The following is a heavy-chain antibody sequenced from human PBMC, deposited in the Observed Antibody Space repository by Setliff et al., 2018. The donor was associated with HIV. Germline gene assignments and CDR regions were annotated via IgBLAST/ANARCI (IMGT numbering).Heavy chain of an antibody. CDR1: GYTFTSYY. V-gene: IGHV1-69*13. CDR2: IIPIFGTA. D-gene: IGHD3-10*01. CDR3: ASDSPAARFEELEDHYYYFMDV. Sequence: SVKVSCKASGYTFTSYYMHWVRQAPGQGLEWMGGIIPIFGTANYAQNFGGRVTITADQSTTTSYLQLNSLRFEDTAIYYCASDSPAARFEELEDHYYYFMDVWGKGTTVTVSS. J-gene: IGHJ6*03.